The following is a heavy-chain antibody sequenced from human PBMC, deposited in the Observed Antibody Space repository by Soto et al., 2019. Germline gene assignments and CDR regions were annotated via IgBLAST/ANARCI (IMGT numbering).Heavy chain of an antibody. V-gene: IGHV1-18*04. CDR2: ISLYNGNT. CDR3: AIYHLELFRFDY. Sequence: GASVKVSCKAYDFSFTSHGISWVQQAPGQGLEWMGWISLYNGNTNYAQQFQGRVTMTTDTSTSTAYMELRSLRSDDTAMYFCAIYHLELFRFDYWGQGXLVTVYS. CDR1: DFSFTSHG. D-gene: IGHD2-2*01. J-gene: IGHJ4*02.